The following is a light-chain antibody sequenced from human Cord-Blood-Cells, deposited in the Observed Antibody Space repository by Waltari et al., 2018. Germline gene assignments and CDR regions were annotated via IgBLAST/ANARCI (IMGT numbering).Light chain of an antibody. CDR1: SLRSYY. CDR3: NSRDSSGNHLVV. V-gene: IGLV3-19*01. J-gene: IGLJ2*01. CDR2: GKN. Sequence: VALGQTVRITCQGDSLRSYYASWYQQKPGQAPVLVIYGKNNRPSGIPDRFSGSSSGNTASLTITGAQAEDEADYYCNSRDSSGNHLVVFGGGTKLTVL.